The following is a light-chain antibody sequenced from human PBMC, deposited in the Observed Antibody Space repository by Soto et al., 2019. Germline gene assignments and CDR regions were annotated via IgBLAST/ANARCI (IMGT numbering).Light chain of an antibody. CDR3: AAWGASLNGWV. J-gene: IGLJ3*02. CDR1: SSNIGSNT. CDR2: SND. V-gene: IGLV1-44*01. Sequence: SVLTLPPSASGTPGQRVTISCSGSSSNIGSNTVNWYQQLPGTAPKLLIYSNDQRPSGVPDRFSGSKSGTSASLAISGLQSEDEADYYCAAWGASLNGWVFGGGTKVTVL.